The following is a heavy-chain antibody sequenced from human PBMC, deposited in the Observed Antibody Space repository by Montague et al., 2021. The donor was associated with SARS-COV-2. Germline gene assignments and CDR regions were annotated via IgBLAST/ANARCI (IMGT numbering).Heavy chain of an antibody. J-gene: IGHJ4*02. CDR2: INHSGST. CDR3: ARGGGYSYGALDY. D-gene: IGHD5-18*01. V-gene: IGHV4-34*01. CDR1: GGSFSGYY. Sequence: SETLSLTCVVYGGSFSGYYWSWIRQPPGKGLEWIWEINHSGSTNYNPSLMSRVTISVDTSTKQFSLRLNSVTAADTAVYYCARGGGYSYGALDYWGQGTLVTVSS.